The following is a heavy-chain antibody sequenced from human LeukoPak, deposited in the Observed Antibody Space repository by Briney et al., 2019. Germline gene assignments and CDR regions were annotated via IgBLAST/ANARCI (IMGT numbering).Heavy chain of an antibody. CDR3: ARDNGVGAIPY. CDR2: IYYSGST. Sequence: SETLSLTCTVSGASISSSYWSWIRQPPGKGLEWIGYIYYSGSTNYNPSLKSRVTVSIDTSKNHFSLKVSSVTAADTAVYYCARDNGVGAIPYWGQGTLVTVSS. CDR1: GASISSSY. J-gene: IGHJ4*02. D-gene: IGHD1-26*01. V-gene: IGHV4-59*01.